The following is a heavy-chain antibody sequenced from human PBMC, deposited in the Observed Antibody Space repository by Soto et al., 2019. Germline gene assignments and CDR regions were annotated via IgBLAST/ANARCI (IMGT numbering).Heavy chain of an antibody. CDR2: ISSSGSTI. J-gene: IGHJ1*01. D-gene: IGHD6-13*01. V-gene: IGHV3-48*03. CDR3: ARDGSGSSWYPEYFQH. Sequence: PGGSLRLSCAASGFTFSSYEMNWVRQAPGKGLEWVSYISSSGSTIYYADSVKGRFTISRDNAKNSLYLQMNSLRAEDTAVYYCARDGSGSSWYPEYFQHWGQGTLVTVSS. CDR1: GFTFSSYE.